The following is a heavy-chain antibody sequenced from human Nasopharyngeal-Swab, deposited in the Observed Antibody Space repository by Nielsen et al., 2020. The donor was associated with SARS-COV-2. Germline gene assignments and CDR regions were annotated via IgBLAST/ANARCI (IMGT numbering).Heavy chain of an antibody. CDR2: VSGSGGTT. CDR1: GFTFNNYG. Sequence: GESLKISCAASGFTFNNYGMSWVRRAAGKGLEWVSTVSGSGGTTKYADSVKGRFTISRDNSKNMLYLQLNSLGAEDTAVYFCARSLVAAPGYYYYYMDVWGKGTTVTVSS. D-gene: IGHD2-2*01. J-gene: IGHJ6*03. V-gene: IGHV3-23*01. CDR3: ARSLVAAPGYYYYYMDV.